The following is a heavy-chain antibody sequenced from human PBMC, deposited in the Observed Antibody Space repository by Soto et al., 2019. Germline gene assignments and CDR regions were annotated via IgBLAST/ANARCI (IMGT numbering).Heavy chain of an antibody. CDR1: GYTFTSYG. Sequence: QVQLVQSGAEVKKPGASVKVSCKASGYTFTSYGISWVRQAPGQGLEWMGWISAYNGNTNYAQKLKGRVTMTTDTSTRTAYMELRSLTSDDTAVYYCARDGSEWDNWNDGGMRFDPWGQGTLVTVSS. D-gene: IGHD1-20*01. CDR3: ARDGSEWDNWNDGGMRFDP. J-gene: IGHJ5*02. CDR2: ISAYNGNT. V-gene: IGHV1-18*01.